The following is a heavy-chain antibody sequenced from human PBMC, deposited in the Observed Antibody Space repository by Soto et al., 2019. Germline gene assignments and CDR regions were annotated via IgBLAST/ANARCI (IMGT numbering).Heavy chain of an antibody. V-gene: IGHV4-59*12. J-gene: IGHJ5*02. CDR3: ATLPPRIVVMTTGIPS. Sequence: SETLSLTCTVSGGPISGYYWSWIRQPPGKGLEWIGYIYYSGTTSYNPSLNSRVTMSVDTSKNQFSLELRAVTAADTAVYYCATLPPRIVVMTTGIPSWGQGTLVTVSS. CDR2: IYYSGTT. CDR1: GGPISGYY. D-gene: IGHD1-1*01.